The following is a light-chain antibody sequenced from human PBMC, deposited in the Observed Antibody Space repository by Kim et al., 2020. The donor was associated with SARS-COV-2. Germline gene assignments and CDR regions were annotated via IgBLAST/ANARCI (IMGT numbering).Light chain of an antibody. CDR3: CSFAGSNTWM. CDR1: SSNVGSYNL. CDR2: EVT. J-gene: IGLJ3*02. Sequence: QSALTQPASVSGSPGQSITISCTGTSSNVGSYNLVSWYQQCPGKAPKLMIYEVTKRPSGVSSRFSGSKSGNTASLTISGLQAEDESDYYCCSFAGSNTWMFGGGTKVTVL. V-gene: IGLV2-23*02.